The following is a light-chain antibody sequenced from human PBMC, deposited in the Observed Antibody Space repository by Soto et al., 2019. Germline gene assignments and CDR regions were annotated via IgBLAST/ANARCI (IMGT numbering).Light chain of an antibody. Sequence: EIVLTQSPGTLSLSPGERATLSCRASQSVSSSYLAWYQQKPGQAPRLLIYGASSRATGIPDRFSGSGSRTDFTLTISRLEPEDFAVYYCQQYGSSPPTYTFGQGTKLEIK. CDR3: QQYGSSPPTYT. V-gene: IGKV3-20*01. J-gene: IGKJ2*01. CDR2: GAS. CDR1: QSVSSSY.